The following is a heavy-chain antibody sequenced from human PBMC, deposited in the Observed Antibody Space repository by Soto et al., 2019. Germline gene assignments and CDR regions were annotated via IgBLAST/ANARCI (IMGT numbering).Heavy chain of an antibody. CDR3: AKETGYGGVYYFDY. CDR2: ISWDGGST. D-gene: IGHD5-12*01. Sequence: GGSLRLSCAASGFTFDDYTMHWVRQAPGKGLEWVSLISWDGGSTYYADSVKGRFTISRDNSKNSLYLQMNSLRTEDTALYYCAKETGYGGVYYFDYWGQGTLVTVSS. V-gene: IGHV3-43*01. J-gene: IGHJ4*02. CDR1: GFTFDDYT.